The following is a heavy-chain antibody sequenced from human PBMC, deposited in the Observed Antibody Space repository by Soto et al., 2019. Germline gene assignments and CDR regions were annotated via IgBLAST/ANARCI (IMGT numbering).Heavy chain of an antibody. CDR1: GGSISSGDYY. J-gene: IGHJ4*02. Sequence: PSETLSLTCTVSGGSISSGDYYWSWIRQPPGKGLEWIGYIYYSGSTYYNPSLKSRVTISVDTSKNQFSLKLSSVTAADTAVYYCARERGQGSWYVYWSQGTLVTVSS. V-gene: IGHV4-30-4*01. CDR2: IYYSGST. D-gene: IGHD6-13*01. CDR3: ARERGQGSWYVY.